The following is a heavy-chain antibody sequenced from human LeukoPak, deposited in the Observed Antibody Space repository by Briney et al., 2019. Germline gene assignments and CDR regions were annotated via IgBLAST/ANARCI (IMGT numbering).Heavy chain of an antibody. CDR3: ARDILVTTVYMDV. CDR1: GFSFSSYW. D-gene: IGHD4-11*01. Sequence: PGRSLRLSCAASGFSFSSYWMSWVRQAPGKGLEWVAKIKQDGSEKYCVDSVMGRFTISRDNAKNSLYLQMNSLRVEDTAVYYCARDILVTTVYMDVWGKGTTVTVSS. CDR2: IKQDGSEK. V-gene: IGHV3-7*01. J-gene: IGHJ6*03.